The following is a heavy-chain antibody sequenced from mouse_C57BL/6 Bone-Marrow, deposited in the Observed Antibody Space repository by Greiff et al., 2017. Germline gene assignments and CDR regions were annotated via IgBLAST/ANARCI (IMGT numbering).Heavy chain of an antibody. J-gene: IGHJ3*01. V-gene: IGHV2-5*01. Sequence: QVQLKQSGPGLVQPSQSLSITCTVSGFSLTSYGVHWVRQSPGKGLEWLGVIWRGGSTDYNAAFMSRLSLTKDNSKSQVFFNMNSLQADDTAIYYCAGLGSNYVCAYWGQGTLVTVSA. CDR3: AGLGSNYVCAY. D-gene: IGHD2-5*01. CDR1: GFSLTSYG. CDR2: IWRGGST.